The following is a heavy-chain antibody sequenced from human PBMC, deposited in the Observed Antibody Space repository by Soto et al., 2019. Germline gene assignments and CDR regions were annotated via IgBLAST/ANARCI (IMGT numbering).Heavy chain of an antibody. J-gene: IGHJ4*02. CDR3: ARSLCGDDVDD. CDR1: GYTFPSYD. V-gene: IGHV1-8*01. Sequence: QVQLVQSGAEVKKPGASVKVSCKASGYTFPSYDINRVRQPTGQGLEGTGWMNPNSGNTGYAQKFQGRVNMTRNISIITVYMELSSLRAEDTAVYYCARSLCGDDVDDWGQGTLVTVSS. CDR2: MNPNSGNT. D-gene: IGHD4-17*01.